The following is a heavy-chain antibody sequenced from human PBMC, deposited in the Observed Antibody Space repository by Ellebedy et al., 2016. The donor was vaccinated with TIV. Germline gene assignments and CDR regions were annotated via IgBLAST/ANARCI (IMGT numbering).Heavy chain of an antibody. D-gene: IGHD6-13*01. Sequence: MPSETLSLTCTVSGGSISSYYWSWIRKPPGKGLEWIGYISYSGSTNYNPSLKSRVTISVDTSKNQFSLKLSSVTAADTAVYYCARQFPYRYSSSWYGEGDTRIDYWGQGTLVTVSS. CDR1: GGSISSYY. CDR2: ISYSGST. J-gene: IGHJ4*02. CDR3: ARQFPYRYSSSWYGEGDTRIDY. V-gene: IGHV4-59*08.